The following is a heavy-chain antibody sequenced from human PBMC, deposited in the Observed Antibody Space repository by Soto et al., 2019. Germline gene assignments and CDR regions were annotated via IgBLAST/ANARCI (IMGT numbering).Heavy chain of an antibody. V-gene: IGHV4-59*08. CDR2: IYYSGST. CDR3: ARRLIVVDHDAFDI. J-gene: IGHJ3*02. Sequence: SETLSLTCAVSGGSISSYYLSWIRQPPGKGLEWIGYIYYSGSTNYSPSLKSRVTISVDTSKNQFSLKLSSVTAADTAVYYCARRLIVVDHDAFDIWGQGTMVTVSS. CDR1: GGSISSYY. D-gene: IGHD3-22*01.